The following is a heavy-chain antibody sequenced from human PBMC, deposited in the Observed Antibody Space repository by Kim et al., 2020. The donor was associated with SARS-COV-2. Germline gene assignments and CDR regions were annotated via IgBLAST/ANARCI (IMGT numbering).Heavy chain of an antibody. J-gene: IGHJ6*04. Sequence: KQDGSEKYYVDSVKVRFTVSRDNAENSLYLQMNSLRAEDTAVYYCSRDLDVWGKGAAVTVSS. V-gene: IGHV3-7*01. CDR3: SRDLDV. CDR2: KQDGSEK.